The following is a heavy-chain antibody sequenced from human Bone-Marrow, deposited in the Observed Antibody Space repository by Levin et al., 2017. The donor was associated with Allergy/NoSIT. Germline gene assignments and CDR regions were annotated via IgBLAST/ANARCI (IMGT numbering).Heavy chain of an antibody. CDR3: VRGIIGDVRVAHKEAFDV. Sequence: SCIVSGFTFSDYSIYWVRQAPGKGLEWISSISSDSSDLYYADSVKGRFTISRDNAKNSLNLQVSSLTAEDTAVYHCVRGIIGDVRVAHKEAFDVWGQGTMVTVSS. D-gene: IGHD2/OR15-2a*01. J-gene: IGHJ3*01. CDR2: ISSDSSDL. V-gene: IGHV3-21*01. CDR1: GFTFSDYS.